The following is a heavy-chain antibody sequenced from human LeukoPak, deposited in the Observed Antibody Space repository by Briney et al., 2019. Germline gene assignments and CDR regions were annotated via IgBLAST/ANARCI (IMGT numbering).Heavy chain of an antibody. V-gene: IGHV1-2*06. CDR1: GYTFTGYY. CDR2: INPNSGGT. CDR3: ARVGFDLTGPHDAFDI. D-gene: IGHD3-9*01. Sequence: ASVKVSCKASGYTFTGYYMHWVRQAPGQGLEWMGRINPNSGGTNYAQKFQGRVTMTRDTSISTAYMELSRLRSDDTAVYYCARVGFDLTGPHDAFDIWGQGTMVTVSS. J-gene: IGHJ3*02.